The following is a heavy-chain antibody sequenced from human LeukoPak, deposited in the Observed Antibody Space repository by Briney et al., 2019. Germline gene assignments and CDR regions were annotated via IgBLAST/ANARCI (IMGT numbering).Heavy chain of an antibody. CDR1: GFTFGDYA. J-gene: IGHJ3*02. CDR2: IRSKAYGGTT. CDR3: TRDPDYDSSGYYPQADAFDT. D-gene: IGHD3-22*01. V-gene: IGHV3-49*03. Sequence: GGSPRLSCSASGFTFGDYAMSWFRQAPGKGLEWVGFIRSKAYGGTTEYAASVKGRFTISRDDFKSIAYLQMNSLKTEDTAVYFCTRDPDYDSSGYYPQADAFDTWGQGTLVTVSS.